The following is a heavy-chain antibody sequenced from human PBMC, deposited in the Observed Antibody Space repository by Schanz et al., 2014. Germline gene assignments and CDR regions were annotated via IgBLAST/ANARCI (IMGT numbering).Heavy chain of an antibody. CDR2: INPSGGST. Sequence: QVQLLQSGAEVKKPGASVQVSCKASGYTFTSDSMHWVRQAPGQGLEWMGMINPSGGSTTYAQKFQGRVTMTRDTSTSTVYMELSSLRSEDTAVYYCARDGVDAAAGGNYWGQGTLVTVSS. J-gene: IGHJ4*02. CDR1: GYTFTSDS. D-gene: IGHD6-13*01. CDR3: ARDGVDAAAGGNY. V-gene: IGHV1-46*03.